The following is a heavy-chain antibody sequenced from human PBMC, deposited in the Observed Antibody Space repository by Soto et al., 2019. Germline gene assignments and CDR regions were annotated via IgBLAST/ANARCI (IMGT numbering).Heavy chain of an antibody. D-gene: IGHD6-13*01. CDR2: TYSGGST. CDR1: GFTVSSNY. Sequence: EVQLVESGGGLVQPGESLRLACAASGFTVSSNYMSWVRQAPGKGLEWVSVTYSGGSTYYADSVRGRFTISRDNAKNTMYLPMNSLRAEDPAVYYCARVYGGMGYFDYWGQGTLVTVSS. V-gene: IGHV3-66*01. J-gene: IGHJ4*02. CDR3: ARVYGGMGYFDY.